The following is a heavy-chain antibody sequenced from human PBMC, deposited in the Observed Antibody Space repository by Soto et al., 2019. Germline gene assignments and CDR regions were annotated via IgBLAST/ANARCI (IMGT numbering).Heavy chain of an antibody. Sequence: EVPLVESGGGLIQPGGSLRLSCAASAFTISTKHMNWVRQTPGKGLEWVSVIYTGGSTYYADSVKGRFTISRDNSKTTLYLQRNSLRAEDTAVYYCAGRCSGTYRAIDYWGQGTLVTVSS. CDR1: AFTISTKH. V-gene: IGHV3-53*01. J-gene: IGHJ4*02. D-gene: IGHD1-26*01. CDR2: IYTGGST. CDR3: AGRCSGTYRAIDY.